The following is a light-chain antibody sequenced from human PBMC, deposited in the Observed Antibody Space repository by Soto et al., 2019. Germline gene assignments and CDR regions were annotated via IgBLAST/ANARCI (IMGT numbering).Light chain of an antibody. Sequence: QSVLTQPPSVSGAPGQRVTISCTGSSSNIGAGYDVHWYQEFPGTAPKLLIYGNNNRPSGVPDRVSGSKSGTSASLAITGLRAEDEADYYCQSYDSSLSGPVFGGGTKVTVL. CDR1: SSNIGAGYD. CDR3: QSYDSSLSGPV. V-gene: IGLV1-40*01. CDR2: GNN. J-gene: IGLJ2*01.